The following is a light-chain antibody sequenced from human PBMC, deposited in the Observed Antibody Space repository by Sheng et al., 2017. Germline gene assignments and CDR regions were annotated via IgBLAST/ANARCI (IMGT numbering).Light chain of an antibody. CDR1: LSVSSSY. CDR2: GAS. CDR3: QQYYSSPIT. V-gene: IGKV3-20*01. J-gene: IGKJ5*01. Sequence: EIVLTQSPGTLSLSPGERATLSCRASLSVSSSYLAWYQLKPGQAPRLLIYGASTGATGIPARFSGSGSGTDFTLTISNLQAEDVAVYYCQQYYSSPITFGQGTRLEIK.